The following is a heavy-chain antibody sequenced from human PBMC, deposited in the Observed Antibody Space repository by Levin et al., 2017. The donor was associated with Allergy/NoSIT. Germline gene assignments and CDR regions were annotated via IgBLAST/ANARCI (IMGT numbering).Heavy chain of an antibody. D-gene: IGHD6-19*01. CDR3: ARRDGYNSGWYWFDR. V-gene: IGHV5-10-1*01. CDR2: IDPSDSYI. J-gene: IGHJ5*02. CDR1: GYSFTSYW. Sequence: KVSCKGSGYSFTSYWISWVRQMPGKGLEWMGRIDPSDSYINYSPSFQGHVTISADKSISTAYLQWSRLTASDTAIYYCARRDGYNSGWYWFDRWGQGTLVTVSS.